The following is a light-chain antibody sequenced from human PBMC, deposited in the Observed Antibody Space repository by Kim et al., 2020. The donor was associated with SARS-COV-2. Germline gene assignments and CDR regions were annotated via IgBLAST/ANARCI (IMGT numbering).Light chain of an antibody. V-gene: IGLV6-57*04. CDR1: SGSIASNY. J-gene: IGLJ3*02. CDR3: QSYDKTSQV. Sequence: FMLTQPHSVSESPGKTITISCTRTSGSIASNYVQWFQQRPGSAPTAVIYEDNHRPSGVPDRFSGSTDSSSNSASLTISGLKTEDEADYYCQSYDKTSQVFGGGTQLTVL. CDR2: EDN.